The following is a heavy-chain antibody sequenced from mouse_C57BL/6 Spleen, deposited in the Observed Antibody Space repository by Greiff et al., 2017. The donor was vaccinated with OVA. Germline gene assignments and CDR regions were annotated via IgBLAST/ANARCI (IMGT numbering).Heavy chain of an antibody. Sequence: VQLQQSGAELVRPGASVTLSCKASGYTFTDYEMHWVKQTPVHGLEWIGAIDPETGGTAYNQKFKGKAILTADKSSSTAYMELRSLTSEDSAVYYCTRYDYGRSYAWFAYWGKGTLVTVAA. J-gene: IGHJ3*01. CDR1: GYTFTDYE. CDR2: IDPETGGT. D-gene: IGHD1-1*01. CDR3: TRYDYGRSYAWFAY. V-gene: IGHV1-15*01.